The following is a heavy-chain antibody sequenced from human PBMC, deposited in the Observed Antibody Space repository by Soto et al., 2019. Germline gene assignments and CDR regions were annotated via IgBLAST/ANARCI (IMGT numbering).Heavy chain of an antibody. CDR1: GGTFKTYT. J-gene: IGHJ4*02. CDR3: ATWRTYSGSYCFDY. D-gene: IGHD1-26*01. Sequence: QVQLVQSGAELKKPGSSVNVSCAASGGTFKTYTINWVRQAPGQGLEWIGQIIPMYASANYAQRFHGRVTISADKPTNIAYMELSGLRSEDTALYYCATWRTYSGSYCFDYWGQGTLVSVSS. CDR2: IIPMYASA. V-gene: IGHV1-69*06.